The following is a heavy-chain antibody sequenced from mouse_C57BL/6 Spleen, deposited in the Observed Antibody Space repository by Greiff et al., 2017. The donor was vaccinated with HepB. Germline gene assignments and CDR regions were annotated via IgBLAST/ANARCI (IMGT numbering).Heavy chain of an antibody. D-gene: IGHD1-1*01. Sequence: EVQLVESGPGLVKPSQSLSLTCSVTGYSITSGYYWNWIRQFPGNKLEWMGYISYDGSNNYNPSLKNRISITRDTSKNQFFLKLNSVTTEDTATYYCARDPYYYYGSRGAMDYWGQGTSVTVSS. CDR1: GYSITSGYY. CDR2: ISYDGSN. J-gene: IGHJ4*01. CDR3: ARDPYYYYGSRGAMDY. V-gene: IGHV3-6*01.